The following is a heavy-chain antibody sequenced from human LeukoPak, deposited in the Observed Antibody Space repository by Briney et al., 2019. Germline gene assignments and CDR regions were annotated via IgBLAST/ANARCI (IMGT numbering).Heavy chain of an antibody. D-gene: IGHD3-10*01. CDR2: IYYSGST. V-gene: IGHV4-59*01. J-gene: IGHJ6*03. CDR1: GDSISSYY. Sequence: PSETLSLTCTVSGDSISSYYWSWIRQPPGKGLEWIGYIYYSGSTNYNPSLKSRVTISVDTSKNQFSLKLSSVTAADTAVYYCARGQKNYYGSGSFPHAVYYCYYYMDVWGKGTTVTVSS. CDR3: ARGQKNYYGSGSFPHAVYYCYYYMDV.